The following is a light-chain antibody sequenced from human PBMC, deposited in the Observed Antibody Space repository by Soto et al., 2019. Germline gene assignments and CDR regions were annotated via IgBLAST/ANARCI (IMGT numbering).Light chain of an antibody. J-gene: IGKJ4*02. CDR1: QAISGY. Sequence: VITQSPATLSLTRRDRDTLSCRANQAISGYLAWYQQKPGQAPRLLIYGASTRATGIPDRFSGSGSGTDFTLTISSLKYEDFAVYYCQQYNSGTGTFGEGTKVDIK. CDR3: QQYNSGTGT. CDR2: GAS. V-gene: IGKV3-15*01.